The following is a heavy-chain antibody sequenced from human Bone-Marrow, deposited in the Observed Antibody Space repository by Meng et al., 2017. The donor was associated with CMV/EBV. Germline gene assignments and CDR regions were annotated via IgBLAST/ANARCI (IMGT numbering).Heavy chain of an antibody. V-gene: IGHV3-21*01. J-gene: IGHJ3*02. CDR3: ARDQGRELSPLDI. Sequence: GESLKXSCAASGFRTQSYNLNWVRQAPGKGLEWVSSISASSSYIHYGDSVKGRFTVSRDNAKNSLYLQMNGLRAEDTAVYYCARDQGRELSPLDIWGRGTLVTVSS. D-gene: IGHD1-7*01. CDR2: ISASSSYI. CDR1: GFRTQSYN.